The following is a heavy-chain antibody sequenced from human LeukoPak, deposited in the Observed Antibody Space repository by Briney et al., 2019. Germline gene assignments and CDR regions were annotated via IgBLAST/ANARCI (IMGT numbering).Heavy chain of an antibody. CDR2: MNPNSGNT. CDR3: ARGSGYDILTGYYRGYYYYYYMDV. J-gene: IGHJ6*03. CDR1: GYTFTSYD. V-gene: IGHV1-8*03. Sequence: VASVKVSCKASGYTFTSYDINWVRQATGQGLEWMGWMNPNSGNTGYAQKFQGRVTITRNTSISTAYMELSSLRSEDTAVYYCARGSGYDILTGYYRGYYYYYYMDVWGQGTMVTVSS. D-gene: IGHD3-9*01.